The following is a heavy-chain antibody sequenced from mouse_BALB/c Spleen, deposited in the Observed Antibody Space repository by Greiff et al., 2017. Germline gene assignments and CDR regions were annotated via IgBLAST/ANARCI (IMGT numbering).Heavy chain of an antibody. CDR3: ARSDYGNYEWYFDV. CDR1: GYTFTSYT. CDR2: INPSSGYT. D-gene: IGHD2-1*01. Sequence: VQLQQSGPELVKPGASVKMSCKASGYTFTSYTMHWVKQRPGQGLEWIGYINPSSGYTEYNQKFKDKTTLTADKSSSTAYMQLSSLTSEDSAVYYCARSDYGNYEWYFDVWGAGTTVTVSS. J-gene: IGHJ1*01. V-gene: IGHV1-4*02.